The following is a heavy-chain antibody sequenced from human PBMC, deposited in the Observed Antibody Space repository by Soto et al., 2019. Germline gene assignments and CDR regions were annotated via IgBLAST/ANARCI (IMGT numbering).Heavy chain of an antibody. V-gene: IGHV4-59*08. J-gene: IGHJ4*02. D-gene: IGHD2-2*01. CDR2: IYYSGST. CDR3: ARTVPAAMRIPCFDY. CDR1: GGSISSYY. Sequence: SETLSLTCTVSGGSISSYYWSWIRQPPGKGLEWIGYIYYSGSTNYNPSLKSRVTISVDTSKNQFSLKLSSVTAADTAVYYCARTVPAAMRIPCFDYWGQGTLVTVSS.